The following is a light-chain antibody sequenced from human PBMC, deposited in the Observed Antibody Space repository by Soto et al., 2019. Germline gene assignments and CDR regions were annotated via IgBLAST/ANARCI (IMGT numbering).Light chain of an antibody. Sequence: DIEMTQSPSTLSASVGDIVTITGGASQTISSWLAWYQQKPGKAPKLLIYKASTLKSGVPSRFSGSGSGTEFTLTISSLQPDDFATYYCQHYNSYSEAFGQGTKVDI. V-gene: IGKV1-5*03. CDR2: KAS. CDR3: QHYNSYSEA. J-gene: IGKJ1*01. CDR1: QTISSW.